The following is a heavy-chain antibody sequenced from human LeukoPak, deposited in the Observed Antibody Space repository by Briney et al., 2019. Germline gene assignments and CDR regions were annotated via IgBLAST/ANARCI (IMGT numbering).Heavy chain of an antibody. Sequence: GGSLSLYGAASGFTCSRYDMHWVGQGQGQGLEWVAGISNDGGNKYYAESVKGSFTSSRDISTATLYLQMNSLRAEATAVYYCAKDSEQLAYYFDYWGQGTLVTVSS. J-gene: IGHJ4*02. V-gene: IGHV3-30*18. CDR1: GFTCSRYD. D-gene: IGHD6-13*01. CDR2: ISNDGGNK. CDR3: AKDSEQLAYYFDY.